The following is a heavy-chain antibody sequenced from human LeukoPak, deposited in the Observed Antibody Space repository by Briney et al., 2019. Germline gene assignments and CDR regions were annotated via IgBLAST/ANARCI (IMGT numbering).Heavy chain of an antibody. D-gene: IGHD4-17*01. CDR1: GYTFTGYY. J-gene: IGHJ5*02. Sequence: GASVKVSCKASGYTFTGYYMHWVRQAPGQGLEWMGWINPNSGGTNYAQKFQGWVTMTRDTSISTAYMELSRLRSDDTAAYYCAREYMTTVTENWFDPWGQGTLVTVSS. CDR2: INPNSGGT. V-gene: IGHV1-2*04. CDR3: AREYMTTVTENWFDP.